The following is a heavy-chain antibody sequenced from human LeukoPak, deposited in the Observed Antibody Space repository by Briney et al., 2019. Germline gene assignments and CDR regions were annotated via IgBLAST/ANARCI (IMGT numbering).Heavy chain of an antibody. CDR3: ARGEPSWFDP. Sequence: GGSLRLSCAASGFTFSSYAMHWVRQAPGKGLEWVAVISYDGSNKYYADSVKGRFTISRDNSKNTLYLQMNSLRAEDTAVYYCARGEPSWFDPWGQGTLVTVSS. CDR1: GFTFSSYA. J-gene: IGHJ5*02. D-gene: IGHD1-14*01. CDR2: ISYDGSNK. V-gene: IGHV3-30-3*01.